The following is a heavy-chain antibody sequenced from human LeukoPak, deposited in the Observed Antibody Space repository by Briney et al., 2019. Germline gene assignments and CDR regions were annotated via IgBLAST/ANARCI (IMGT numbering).Heavy chain of an antibody. J-gene: IGHJ4*02. CDR3: ALGSGYIDY. CDR1: VGTFSSYA. V-gene: IGHV1-69*13. Sequence: ASVKVSCKASVGTFSSYAISWVRQAPGQGLVWVGGIIPIFGTANYAQKFQGRVTITADESTSTAYMELSSLRSEDTAVYYCALGSGYIDYWGQGTLVTVFS. CDR2: IIPIFGTA. D-gene: IGHD3-22*01.